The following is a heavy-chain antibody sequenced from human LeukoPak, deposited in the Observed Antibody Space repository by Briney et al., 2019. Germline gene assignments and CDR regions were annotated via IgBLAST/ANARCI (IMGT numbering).Heavy chain of an antibody. CDR3: ARGPGRVAATATGSFDI. D-gene: IGHD6-13*01. CDR2: IKHDGSEK. V-gene: IGHV3-7*05. Sequence: GGSLRLPCAASGFTFSSYWMSWVRQPPGKGLEWVANIKHDGSEKYYVDSVKGRFSISRDYAKNSVYLQMNSLRAEDTAVYFCARGPGRVAATATGSFDIWGQGTVVTVSS. CDR1: GFTFSSYW. J-gene: IGHJ3*02.